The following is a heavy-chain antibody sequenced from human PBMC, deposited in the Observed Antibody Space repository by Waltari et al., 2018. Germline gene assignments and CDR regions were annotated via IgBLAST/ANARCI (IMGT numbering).Heavy chain of an antibody. CDR3: VRPRGQEPRGDS. D-gene: IGHD1-26*01. CDR1: GFTFIPSA. CDR2: ISPGSRTI. Sequence: EVLLVESGGGLVQPGGSLKVSCVASGFTFIPSAINWVRLAPGKGWQWVSDISPGSRTIYYADSMKGRFTVSRDNTRNTVYLQMNNLRVEDTAVYYCVRPRGQEPRGDSWGQGTLVTVSS. J-gene: IGHJ4*02. V-gene: IGHV3-48*01.